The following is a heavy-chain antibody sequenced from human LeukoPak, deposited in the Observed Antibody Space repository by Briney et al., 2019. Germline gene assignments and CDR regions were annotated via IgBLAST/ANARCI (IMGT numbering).Heavy chain of an antibody. D-gene: IGHD3-9*01. CDR3: ARGGGDVLRYFDFDY. Sequence: GGSLRLSCTVSGFTVSSNSMSWVRQAPGKGLEWVSFIYSDNTHYSDSVKGRFTISRDNSKNTLYLQMNSLRAEDTAVYYCARGGGDVLRYFDFDYWGQGTLVTVSS. CDR2: IYSDNT. J-gene: IGHJ4*02. CDR1: GFTVSSNS. V-gene: IGHV3-53*01.